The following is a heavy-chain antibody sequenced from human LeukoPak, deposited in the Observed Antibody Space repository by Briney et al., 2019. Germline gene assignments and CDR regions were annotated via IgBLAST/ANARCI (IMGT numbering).Heavy chain of an antibody. D-gene: IGHD6-13*01. CDR3: ARVGTAEGTLEDY. J-gene: IGHJ4*02. V-gene: IGHV3-7*01. CDR2: IKQDGNEK. Sequence: GGSLRLSCAASGFTFSTYWMSWVRQAPGKGLEWVANIKQDGNEKYCVDSVKGRFTISRDNAKNSLYLQMNSLRVEDTAMYYCARVGTAEGTLEDYWGQGTLVTVSS. CDR1: GFTFSTYW.